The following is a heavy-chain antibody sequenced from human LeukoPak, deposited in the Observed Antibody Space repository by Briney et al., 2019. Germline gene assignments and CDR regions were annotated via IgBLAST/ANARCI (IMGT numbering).Heavy chain of an antibody. V-gene: IGHV3-23*01. J-gene: IGHJ6*03. CDR2: ISGSGVTT. CDR3: ARRPRYSRRGSFYMDV. D-gene: IGHD6-13*01. Sequence: GGSLRLSCAASGFTFSSYGMSWVRQGPGKGLEWVSGISGSGVTTYYADSVKGRFTISRDNSKNTLYLQMNSLRAEDTAVYYCARRPRYSRRGSFYMDVWGKGTTVTVSS. CDR1: GFTFSSYG.